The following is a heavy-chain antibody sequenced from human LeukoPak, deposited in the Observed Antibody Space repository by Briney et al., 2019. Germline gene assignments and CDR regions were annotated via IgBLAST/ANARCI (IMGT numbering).Heavy chain of an antibody. V-gene: IGHV3-48*04. CDR3: ARDDYSNPDYMDV. CDR2: ISSSGSTI. Sequence: GGSLRLSCAASGFTFSSYSMNWVRQAPGKGLEWLSYISSSGSTIYYAASVKGRFTISRDDARNSLYLQMNSLRAEDTAVYYCARDDYSNPDYMDVWGKGTTVPVSS. J-gene: IGHJ6*03. D-gene: IGHD4-11*01. CDR1: GFTFSSYS.